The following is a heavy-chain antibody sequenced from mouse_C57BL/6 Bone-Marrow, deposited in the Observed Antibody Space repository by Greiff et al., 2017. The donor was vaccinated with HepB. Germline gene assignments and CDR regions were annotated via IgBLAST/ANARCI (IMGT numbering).Heavy chain of an antibody. D-gene: IGHD2-5*01. CDR3: ARLYYSNPFDY. CDR2: ISSGSSTI. Sequence: VQRVESGGGLVKPGGSLKLSCAASGFTFSDYGMHWVRQAPEKGLEWVAYISSGSSTIYYADTVKGRFTISRDNAKNTLFLQMTSLRSEDTAMYYCARLYYSNPFDYWGQGTTLTVSS. J-gene: IGHJ2*01. V-gene: IGHV5-17*01. CDR1: GFTFSDYG.